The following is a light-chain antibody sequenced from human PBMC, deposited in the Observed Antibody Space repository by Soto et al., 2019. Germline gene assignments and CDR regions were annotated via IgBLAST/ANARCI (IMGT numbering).Light chain of an antibody. Sequence: QSVLTQPPSASGTPGQRVTISCSGSSSNIGSRTVSWYQHLPGTAPKLVIYTTNQRPSGVPDRFSGSKSGASASLAINDLQSEDEADYYCAEWDDSLNGPIFGGGTKLTVL. J-gene: IGLJ2*01. CDR3: AEWDDSLNGPI. V-gene: IGLV1-44*01. CDR1: SSNIGSRT. CDR2: TTN.